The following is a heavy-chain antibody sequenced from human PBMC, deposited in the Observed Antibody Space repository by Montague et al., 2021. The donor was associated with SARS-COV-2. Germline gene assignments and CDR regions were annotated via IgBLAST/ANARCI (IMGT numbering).Heavy chain of an antibody. D-gene: IGHD4-23*01. J-gene: IGHJ3*02. CDR3: VRDHSYGGPGGAYDI. CDR2: IYDSGAV. V-gene: IGHV4-59*01. Sequence: SETLSLTCTVSGGSITGYYWSWLRRSPGKGLEWIAYIYDSGAVNYNPSLGSRVTISTDTSKNQLSLKVNSVTAADTAVYYCVRDHSYGGPGGAYDIWGQGTVVTVSS. CDR1: GGSITGYY.